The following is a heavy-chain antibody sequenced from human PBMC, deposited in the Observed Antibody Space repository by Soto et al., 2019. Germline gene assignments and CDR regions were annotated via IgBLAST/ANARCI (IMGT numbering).Heavy chain of an antibody. V-gene: IGHV3-11*01. CDR2: ISSSGSTI. Sequence: PGGSLRLSCAASGFTFSDYYMSWIRQAPGKGLEWVSYISSSGSTIYYADSVKGRFTISRDNAKNSLYLQMNSLRAEDTAVYYCARAPVDTAMVTRYYYGMDVWGQGTTVTVSS. J-gene: IGHJ6*02. CDR3: ARAPVDTAMVTRYYYGMDV. D-gene: IGHD5-18*01. CDR1: GFTFSDYY.